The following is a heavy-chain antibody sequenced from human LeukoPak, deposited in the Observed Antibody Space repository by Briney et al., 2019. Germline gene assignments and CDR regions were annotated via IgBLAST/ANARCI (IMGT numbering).Heavy chain of an antibody. CDR2: IYSGGSP. Sequence: GGSLILSCAASGFTVTSTYMSWVRQAPGKGLEWVSVIYSGGSPYYADSVKGRFTISRDSSKNTVYLQMNSLRAEDTAVYHCARGGPFTGTISTPRASDYWGQGILVTVSS. CDR1: GFTVTSTY. J-gene: IGHJ4*02. D-gene: IGHD1-7*01. V-gene: IGHV3-66*01. CDR3: ARGGPFTGTISTPRASDY.